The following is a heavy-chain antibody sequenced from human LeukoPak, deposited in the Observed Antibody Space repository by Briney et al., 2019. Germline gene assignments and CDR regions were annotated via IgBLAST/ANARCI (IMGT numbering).Heavy chain of an antibody. J-gene: IGHJ5*02. D-gene: IGHD3-10*01. CDR3: ARRDYYGSGFEFDP. Sequence: ASETLSLTCAVYGGSFSGYYWSWIRQPPGKGLEWIGETNHSGSTNYNPSLKSRVTISVDTSKNQFSLKLSSVTAADTAVYYCARRDYYGSGFEFDPWGQGTLVTVSS. CDR1: GGSFSGYY. V-gene: IGHV4-34*01. CDR2: TNHSGST.